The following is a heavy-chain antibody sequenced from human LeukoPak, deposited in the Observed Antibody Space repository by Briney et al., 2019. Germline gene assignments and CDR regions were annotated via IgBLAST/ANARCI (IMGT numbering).Heavy chain of an antibody. CDR1: GGSINSYY. V-gene: IGHV4-59*08. CDR2: IYYSGST. D-gene: IGHD2-15*01. Sequence: SETLSLTCTVSGGSINSYYWSWIRQPPGKGLEWIGYIYYSGSTKYNPSLKSRVTISVDTSKNQFSLKLSSVTAADTAMYYCARLYCNGGSCYFDYWGQGTLVTVSS. CDR3: ARLYCNGGSCYFDY. J-gene: IGHJ4*02.